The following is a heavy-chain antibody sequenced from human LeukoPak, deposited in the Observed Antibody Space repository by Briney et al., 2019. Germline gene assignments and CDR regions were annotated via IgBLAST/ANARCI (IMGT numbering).Heavy chain of an antibody. Sequence: NSSETLSLTCAVYGGSFSGYYWSWIRQPPGKGLEWIGEINHSGSTNYNPSLKSRVTISVDASKNQFSLKLSSVTAADTAVYYCARGRYSSSWYDYWGQGTLVTVSS. V-gene: IGHV4-34*01. J-gene: IGHJ4*02. CDR3: ARGRYSSSWYDY. D-gene: IGHD6-13*01. CDR2: INHSGST. CDR1: GGSFSGYY.